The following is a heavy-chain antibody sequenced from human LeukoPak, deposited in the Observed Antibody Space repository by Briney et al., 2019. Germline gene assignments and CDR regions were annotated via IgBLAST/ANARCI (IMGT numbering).Heavy chain of an antibody. Sequence: AASVKVSCKASGGTFSSYAISWLRQAPGQGREWMGRIIPFFCTSNYAQKFQGRVTITTDESTSTGYMELSSLRSEDTAVYYCASGSSGWYEPDAFDIWGQGTMVTVSS. V-gene: IGHV1-69*05. CDR3: ASGSSGWYEPDAFDI. J-gene: IGHJ3*02. D-gene: IGHD6-19*01. CDR1: GGTFSSYA. CDR2: IIPFFCTS.